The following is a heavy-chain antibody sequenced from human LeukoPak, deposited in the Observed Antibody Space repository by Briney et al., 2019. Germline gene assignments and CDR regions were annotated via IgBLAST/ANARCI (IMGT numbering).Heavy chain of an antibody. CDR2: IWYGGRNK. CDR1: GYTFSSYD. Sequence: GGSLRLPCAVSGYTFSSYDMLWVRQAPGKGLEWVAFIWYGGRNKYYADFVRRRLIISGDIYKHTLDLQMNSLSAEDAGVYYWAGESGYGSGEYFADFWGQGTLVTVSS. D-gene: IGHD2-15*01. CDR3: AGESGYGSGEYFADF. J-gene: IGHJ4*02. V-gene: IGHV3-33*01.